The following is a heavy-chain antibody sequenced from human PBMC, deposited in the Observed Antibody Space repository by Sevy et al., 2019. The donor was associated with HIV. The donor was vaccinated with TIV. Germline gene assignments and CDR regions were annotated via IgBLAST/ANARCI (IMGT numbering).Heavy chain of an antibody. Sequence: GGSLRLSCAASGFTFSSYAMHWVRQAPGKGLEWVAVISYDGSNKYYADSVKGRFTISRDNSKNTLYLQMNSLRAEDTAVYYCARGDYYDSSGVGYWGQGTLVTVSS. CDR1: GFTFSSYA. J-gene: IGHJ4*02. V-gene: IGHV3-30*04. CDR3: ARGDYYDSSGVGY. CDR2: ISYDGSNK. D-gene: IGHD3-22*01.